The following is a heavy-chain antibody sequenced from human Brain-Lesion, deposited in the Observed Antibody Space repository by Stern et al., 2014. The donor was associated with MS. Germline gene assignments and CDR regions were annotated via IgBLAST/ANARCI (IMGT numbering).Heavy chain of an antibody. CDR1: GGSVGSGSYD. CDR2: IYTTGRT. D-gene: IGHD5-18*01. CDR3: ARDKEDTNMAFRYFDN. Sequence: VQLVESGPGLVKPSQTLSLTCTVSGGSVGSGSYDWGWIRQPAGKGLEWIGRIYTTGRTYYNPSLKSRVSISIDPSQNQFYLNMTSVTAADTAVYYCARDKEDTNMAFRYFDNWGQGTLVTVSS. J-gene: IGHJ4*02. V-gene: IGHV4-61*02.